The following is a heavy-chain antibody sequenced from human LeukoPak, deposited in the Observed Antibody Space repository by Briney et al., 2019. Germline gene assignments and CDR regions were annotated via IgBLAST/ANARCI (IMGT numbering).Heavy chain of an antibody. CDR3: ARDLKYYDILTGCLGCAFDI. V-gene: IGHV3-66*01. Sequence: GSLRLSCAASGFTVSSNYMSWVRQAPGKGLEWVSVIYSGGSTYYADSVKGRFTISRDNSKNTLYLQMNSLRAEDTAVYYCARDLKYYDILTGCLGCAFDIWGQGTMVTVSS. D-gene: IGHD3-9*01. J-gene: IGHJ3*02. CDR1: GFTVSSNY. CDR2: IYSGGST.